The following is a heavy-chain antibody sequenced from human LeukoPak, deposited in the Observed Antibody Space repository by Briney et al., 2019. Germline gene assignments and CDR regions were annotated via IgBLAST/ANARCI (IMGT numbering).Heavy chain of an antibody. CDR2: IRNDGSDK. D-gene: IGHD6-6*01. V-gene: IGHV3-30*02. CDR3: AKDLEYSSSFNWFDP. CDR1: GFTISKCG. J-gene: IGHJ5*02. Sequence: QPGGSLRLXCAASGFTISKCGMHWVRKAPGKGLERVAFIRNDGSDKYYADSVKGRFTISRDNSKNTLFLQMNSLRPEDTAIYYCAKDLEYSSSFNWFDPWGQGNLVTVSS.